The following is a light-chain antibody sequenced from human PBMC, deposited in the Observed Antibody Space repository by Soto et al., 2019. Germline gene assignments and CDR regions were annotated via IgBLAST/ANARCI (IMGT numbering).Light chain of an antibody. J-gene: IGKJ5*01. V-gene: IGKV4-1*01. CDR1: QRVLYSSNNKTY. CDR2: WAS. CDR3: QQSYATPIT. Sequence: IVMTQSPDSLAVSLGERATVNCKSSQRVLYSSNNKTYLAWYQQKPGQPPKLLIYWASTRESGVPDRFSCSGSGTDFTLTISSLQAEDVAVYYFQQSYATPITSGQRTRLEI.